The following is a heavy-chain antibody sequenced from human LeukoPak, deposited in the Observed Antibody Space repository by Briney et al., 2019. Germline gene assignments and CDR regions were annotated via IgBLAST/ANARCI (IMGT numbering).Heavy chain of an antibody. D-gene: IGHD3-16*01. CDR2: IRRDGGVE. Sequence: GGSLRLSCAASGFSFSLYWMTWVRQAPGKGLEWVANIRRDGGVENYMDSVKGRFTISRDNAKNSLYLQMNSLRAEDTAVYYCARLSGGDARWDHFDCWGQGTLVTVSS. J-gene: IGHJ4*02. CDR3: ARLSGGDARWDHFDC. CDR1: GFSFSLYW. V-gene: IGHV3-7*01.